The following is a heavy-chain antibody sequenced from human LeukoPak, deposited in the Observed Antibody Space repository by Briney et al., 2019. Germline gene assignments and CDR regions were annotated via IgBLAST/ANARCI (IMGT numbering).Heavy chain of an antibody. CDR1: GYTFTSYY. V-gene: IGHV1-46*01. D-gene: IGHD4-11*01. Sequence: ASVKVSCKASGYTFTSYYMHWGRQAPGQGGEWMGIINPSGGSTSYAQKFQGRVTMTRDTSTSTVYMELSSLRSEDTAVYYCASSPQYQYYFDYWGQGTLVTVSS. CDR3: ASSPQYQYYFDY. J-gene: IGHJ4*02. CDR2: INPSGGST.